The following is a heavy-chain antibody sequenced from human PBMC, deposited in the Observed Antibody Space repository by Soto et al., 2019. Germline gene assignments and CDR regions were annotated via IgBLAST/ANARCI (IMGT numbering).Heavy chain of an antibody. CDR2: LGGNGFTT. CDR3: TKALRPSLNFFYYMDV. CDR1: GFTFGSYA. V-gene: IGHV3-23*01. J-gene: IGHJ6*03. Sequence: EVQLLESGGGLVQPGGSLRLSCVVSGFTFGSYAMSWVRQAPGKGPEWVAILGGNGFTTYYADSVKGRFTISGDKSKSMMFLRMNGPGADDTAVYYCTKALRPSLNFFYYMDVWGRGTTVTVSS. D-gene: IGHD2-2*01.